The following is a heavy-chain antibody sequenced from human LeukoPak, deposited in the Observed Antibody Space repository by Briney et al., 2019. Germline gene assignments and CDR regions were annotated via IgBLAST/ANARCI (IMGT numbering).Heavy chain of an antibody. J-gene: IGHJ5*02. Sequence: SETLSLTCTVSGGSISTSNYYWGWIRQPPGKGLEWIGNIHYSGSTYYNPSLKSRVTISVDTSKNQFSLNLSSVTAADTAVYYCARTYYYDSSGPSWGQGTRVTVSS. CDR2: IHYSGST. CDR3: ARTYYYDSSGPS. D-gene: IGHD3-22*01. V-gene: IGHV4-39*07. CDR1: GGSISTSNYY.